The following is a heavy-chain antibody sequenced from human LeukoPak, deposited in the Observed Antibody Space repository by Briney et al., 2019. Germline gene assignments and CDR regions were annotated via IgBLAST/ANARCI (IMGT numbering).Heavy chain of an antibody. CDR3: ARGRATDYFDY. J-gene: IGHJ4*02. D-gene: IGHD5-12*01. CDR2: INHSGSI. V-gene: IGHV4-34*01. CDR1: GGSFSGYY. Sequence: PSETLSLACAVYGGSFSGYYWSWIRQPPGKGLEWIGEINHSGSINYNPSLKSRLTMSVDTSKNQFSLMLSSVTAADTAVYYCARGRATDYFDYWGQGTLVTVSS.